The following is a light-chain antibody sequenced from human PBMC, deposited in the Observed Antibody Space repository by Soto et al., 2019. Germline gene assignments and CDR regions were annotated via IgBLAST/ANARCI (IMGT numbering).Light chain of an antibody. CDR1: SNDVGGYNY. CDR2: EVS. J-gene: IGLJ1*01. Sequence: QSALTQPTSVSGSPGQSITISCTGNSNDVGGYNYVSWYQQHPGKAPKLMIYEVSNRPSGVSNRFSGSKSGNTASLTISGLQAEDEADYYCSSYTSSSSPYVFGTGTKLTVL. CDR3: SSYTSSSSPYV. V-gene: IGLV2-14*01.